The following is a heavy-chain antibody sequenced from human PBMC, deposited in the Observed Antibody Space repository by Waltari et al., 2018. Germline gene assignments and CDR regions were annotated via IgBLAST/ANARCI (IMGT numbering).Heavy chain of an antibody. V-gene: IGHV4-34*01. J-gene: IGHJ4*02. D-gene: IGHD3-9*01. CDR1: GGSFSGYY. CDR2: INHSGST. Sequence: QVQLQQWGAGLLKPSETLSLTCAVYGGSFSGYYWSWIRQPPGRGLEWIGEINHSGSTNYTPSLKRRVTISVDTSKNQFSLKLSSVTAADTAVYYCARVRSRGDWLFDYWGQGTLVTVSS. CDR3: ARVRSRGDWLFDY.